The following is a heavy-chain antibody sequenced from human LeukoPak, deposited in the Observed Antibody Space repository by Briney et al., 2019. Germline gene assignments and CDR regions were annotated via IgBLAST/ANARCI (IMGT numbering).Heavy chain of an antibody. CDR3: ARDRDSRWDFDL. CDR2: ISEDGSRK. D-gene: IGHD3-22*01. Sequence: GKSLRLSCAASGFTFSSYGMHWVRQAPGKGLDWVAVISEDGSRKYYADSVKGRFTISRDNSKNSLYLQMNSLRADDTAVYYCARDRDSRWDFDLWGRGTLVTVSS. V-gene: IGHV3-30*03. J-gene: IGHJ2*01. CDR1: GFTFSSYG.